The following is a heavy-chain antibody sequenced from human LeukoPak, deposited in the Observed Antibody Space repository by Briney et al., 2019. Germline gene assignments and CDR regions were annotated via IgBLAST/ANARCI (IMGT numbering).Heavy chain of an antibody. Sequence: KPSETLSLTCTVSGGSISSSSYYRGWIRQPPGKGLEWIGSIYHSGSTYYNPSLKSRVTISVDTSKNQFSLKLTSVTAADTAMYYCARRRRIAGVGTDALDIWGQGTMVTVSS. D-gene: IGHD6-13*01. V-gene: IGHV4-39*01. J-gene: IGHJ3*02. CDR2: IYHSGST. CDR1: GGSISSSSYY. CDR3: ARRRRIAGVGTDALDI.